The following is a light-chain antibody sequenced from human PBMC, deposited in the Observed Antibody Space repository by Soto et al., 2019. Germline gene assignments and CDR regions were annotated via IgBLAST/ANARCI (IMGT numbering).Light chain of an antibody. V-gene: IGLV2-11*01. Sequence: QSALTQPRSVSGSPGQSVTISCTGTSSDGGGYNYVSWYQQHPGKAPKLMIYDVSKRPSGVPDRFSGSKSGNTASLTISGLQAEDEADYYCCSYAGSYYVFGTGTKVT. CDR3: CSYAGSYYV. CDR2: DVS. CDR1: SSDGGGYNY. J-gene: IGLJ1*01.